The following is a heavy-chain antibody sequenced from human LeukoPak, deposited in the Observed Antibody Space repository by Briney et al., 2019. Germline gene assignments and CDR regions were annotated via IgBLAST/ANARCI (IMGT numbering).Heavy chain of an antibody. CDR1: GGSISSSSYY. Sequence: SETLSLTCTVSGGSISSSSYYWGWIRQPPGKGLEWIGSIYYSGSTYYNPSLKSRVTISVDTSKNQFSLKLSSVTAADTAVYYCARGAQGGSYYYWGQGTLVTVSP. D-gene: IGHD1-26*01. CDR3: ARGAQGGSYYY. CDR2: IYYSGST. V-gene: IGHV4-39*07. J-gene: IGHJ4*02.